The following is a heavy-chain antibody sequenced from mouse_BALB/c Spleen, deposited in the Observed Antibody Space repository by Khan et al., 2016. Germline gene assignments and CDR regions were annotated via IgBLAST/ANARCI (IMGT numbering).Heavy chain of an antibody. V-gene: IGHV1S130*01. D-gene: IGHD4-1*01. CDR1: GYTFTSSW. Sequence: QVQLQQSGSVLVRPGASVKLSCKASGYTFTSSWMHWAKQRPGQGLEWIGEIHPNSGNTNYNEKFKGKATLTVDTSSSTAYVDLSSLTSEDSAVYYCARANWDAMDYWGQGTSVTVSS. J-gene: IGHJ4*01. CDR2: IHPNSGNT. CDR3: ARANWDAMDY.